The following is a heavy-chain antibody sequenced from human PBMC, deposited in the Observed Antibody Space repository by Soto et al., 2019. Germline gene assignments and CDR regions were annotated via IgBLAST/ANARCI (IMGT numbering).Heavy chain of an antibody. Sequence: GGSLRLSCAASGFTFSNYAMHWVRQAPGKGLEWVAVISYDGSNKYYADSVKGRFTISRDNSKNTLYLQMNSLRTEDTAVYYCASWEYTNSYNWFDPWGQGTLVTVSS. J-gene: IGHJ5*02. CDR3: ASWEYTNSYNWFDP. CDR2: ISYDGSNK. D-gene: IGHD6-13*01. CDR1: GFTFSNYA. V-gene: IGHV3-30-3*01.